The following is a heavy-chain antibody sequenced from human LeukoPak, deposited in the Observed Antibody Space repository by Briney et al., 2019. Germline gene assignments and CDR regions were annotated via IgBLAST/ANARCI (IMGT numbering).Heavy chain of an antibody. CDR1: GFTFTGYI. D-gene: IGHD6-13*01. Sequence: ASVKVSCKASGFTFTGYIMHWVRHAHGQGLEWMGWINPKSGATKYAQTFQGRVSMTRDTSSSTAHMELSSLRSDDTAVFYCARGFQQLEHWDWLDPWGQGTLVGVSS. V-gene: IGHV1-2*02. CDR3: ARGFQQLEHWDWLDP. CDR2: INPKSGAT. J-gene: IGHJ5*02.